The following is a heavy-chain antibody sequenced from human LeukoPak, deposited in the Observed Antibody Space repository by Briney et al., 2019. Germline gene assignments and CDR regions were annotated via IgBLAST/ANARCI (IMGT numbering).Heavy chain of an antibody. CDR2: IYYSGST. Sequence: PSETLSLACTVSGGSISSYYWSWIRQPPGKGLEWIGYIYYSGSTNYNPSLKNRVTTSVDTSKNQFSLKLSSVTAADTAVYYCARDGHYYDSSGYAKHDAFDIWGQGTMVTVSS. CDR3: ARDGHYYDSSGYAKHDAFDI. D-gene: IGHD3-22*01. J-gene: IGHJ3*02. V-gene: IGHV4-59*01. CDR1: GGSISSYY.